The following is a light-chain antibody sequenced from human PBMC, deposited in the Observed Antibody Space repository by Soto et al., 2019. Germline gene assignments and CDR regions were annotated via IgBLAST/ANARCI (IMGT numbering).Light chain of an antibody. J-gene: IGKJ4*01. Sequence: DIVMTQSPDSLAVSLGERATINCKSSQSVLYSSNNNNYLAWYQQKPGQPPKLLIYWASTRESGVPERFSGSVSGTDFTLTVNSLQAEDVAVYYCQQYYTTPLTFGGGTNVEIK. CDR3: QQYYTTPLT. CDR1: QSVLYSSNNNNY. CDR2: WAS. V-gene: IGKV4-1*01.